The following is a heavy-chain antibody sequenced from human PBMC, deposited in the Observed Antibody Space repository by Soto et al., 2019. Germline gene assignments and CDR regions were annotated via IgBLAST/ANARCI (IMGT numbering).Heavy chain of an antibody. J-gene: IGHJ4*02. CDR3: ARSVAVPGAHIDY. Sequence: PSETLSLTCSVPGGSISGSYWSWIRQSPGKGLEWLGYVYYTGSTNYSPSLRSRVSISVDTSKNEFSLRLSSVTAADTAVYFCARSVAVPGAHIDYGGQGTQVTVSS. V-gene: IGHV4-59*01. D-gene: IGHD6-19*01. CDR2: VYYTGST. CDR1: GGSISGSY.